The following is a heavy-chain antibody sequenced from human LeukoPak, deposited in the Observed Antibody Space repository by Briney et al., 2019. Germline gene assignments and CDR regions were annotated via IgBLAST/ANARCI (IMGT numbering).Heavy chain of an antibody. D-gene: IGHD2-2*01. J-gene: IGHJ4*02. Sequence: GGSLRLSCAASGFSFSTYAMTWVRQAPGEGLEWVSAISKSGDNTYYTDSVKGRFTISRDNSRNTLYLQMNSLKTEDTAVYYCTTESYCSSTSCKRGYFDYWGQGTLVTVSS. CDR1: GFSFSTYA. V-gene: IGHV3-23*01. CDR2: ISKSGDNT. CDR3: TTESYCSSTSCKRGYFDY.